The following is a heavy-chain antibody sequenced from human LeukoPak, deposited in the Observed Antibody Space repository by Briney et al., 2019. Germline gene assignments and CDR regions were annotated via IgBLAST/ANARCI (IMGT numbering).Heavy chain of an antibody. J-gene: IGHJ4*02. Sequence: GESLKISCKGSGYIFTSYWIGWVRQMPGKGLEWMGILYPGDSDTRYSPSFQGQVTISADKSTSTAYLQWSSLKASDTAMYYCARRPPYNPYDYWGQGTLVTVSS. CDR2: LYPGDSDT. CDR1: GYIFTSYW. D-gene: IGHD1-1*01. CDR3: ARRPPYNPYDY. V-gene: IGHV5-51*01.